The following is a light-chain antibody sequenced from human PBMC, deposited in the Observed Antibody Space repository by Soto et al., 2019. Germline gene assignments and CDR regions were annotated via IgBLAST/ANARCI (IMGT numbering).Light chain of an antibody. CDR3: QQRSNLLT. CDR1: QSVSSY. J-gene: IGKJ4*01. Sequence: EIVLTQSPATLSLSPGERATLSCRASQSVSSYLAWYQQKPGQAPRLLIYDASNRATGIPARFSGSGSGTDFTLTISIIEPEDFAVYYCQQRSNLLTFGGGTKVEIK. CDR2: DAS. V-gene: IGKV3-11*01.